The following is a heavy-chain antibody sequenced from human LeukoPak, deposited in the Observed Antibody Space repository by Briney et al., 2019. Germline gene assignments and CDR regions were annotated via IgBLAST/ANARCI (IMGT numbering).Heavy chain of an antibody. Sequence: GVPVTLSCTACRFTFCSYWMQRVRRAPGMGRVGVSRINSDGRSKGYADSVKGRFTISRDNAKNTLYLQMNSLRAEDTAVYYCALGGYSYGTRWCFDLWGRGTLVTVSS. CDR2: INSDGRSK. D-gene: IGHD5-18*01. CDR1: RFTFCSYW. V-gene: IGHV3-74*01. CDR3: ALGGYSYGTRWCFDL. J-gene: IGHJ2*01.